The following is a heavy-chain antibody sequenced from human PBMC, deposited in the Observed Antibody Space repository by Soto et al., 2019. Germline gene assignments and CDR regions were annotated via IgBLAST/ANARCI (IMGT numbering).Heavy chain of an antibody. CDR3: ARDFSMTVVVGGY. V-gene: IGHV1-18*01. CDR2: ISAYNGDT. CDR1: GYTFTSYG. D-gene: IGHD3-22*01. Sequence: QVQLVQSGAEVKKPGASVTVSCKASGYTFTSYGISWVRQAPGQGLEWMGWISAYNGDTKYAQRFQGRVTMTTDTSTSTAYMDLRSLRSDDTAVYYCARDFSMTVVVGGYWGQGTLVTVSS. J-gene: IGHJ4*02.